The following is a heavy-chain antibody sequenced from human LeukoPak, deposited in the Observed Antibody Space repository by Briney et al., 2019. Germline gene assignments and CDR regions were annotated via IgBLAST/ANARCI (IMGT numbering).Heavy chain of an antibody. CDR3: AREGGATGYYYYYMDV. J-gene: IGHJ6*03. Sequence: GGSLRLSCAASGFTFSHYYMSWVRQAPGKGLEWVANIKQDGSEQFYLDSVKGRFTISRDNAKNALYLQMHSLRVEDTAVYYCAREGGATGYYYYYMDVWGKGTTVTVSS. V-gene: IGHV3-7*03. D-gene: IGHD1-26*01. CDR2: IKQDGSEQ. CDR1: GFTFSHYY.